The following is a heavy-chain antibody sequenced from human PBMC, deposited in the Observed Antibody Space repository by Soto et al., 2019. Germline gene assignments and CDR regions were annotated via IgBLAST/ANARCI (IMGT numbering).Heavy chain of an antibody. Sequence: ASVKVSCKASGYTFTSYGISWVRQAPGQGLEWMGWISAYNGNTNYAQKLQGRVTMTTDTSTSTAYMELRSLRSDDTAVYYCAGVVPIAIFGVVIISWFDPWGQGTLVTVSS. CDR3: AGVVPIAIFGVVIISWFDP. J-gene: IGHJ5*02. V-gene: IGHV1-18*04. CDR2: ISAYNGNT. CDR1: GYTFTSYG. D-gene: IGHD3-3*01.